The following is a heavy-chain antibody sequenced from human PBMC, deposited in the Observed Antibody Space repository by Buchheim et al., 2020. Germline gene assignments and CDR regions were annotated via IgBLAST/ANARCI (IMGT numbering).Heavy chain of an antibody. D-gene: IGHD6-13*01. CDR1: GFTFGRYT. V-gene: IGHV3-23*01. CDR2: INESGGAT. J-gene: IGHJ4*02. Sequence: EVQLLESGGGLVQPGGFLRLSCAASGFTFGRYTMGWVRQAPGKGLEWVSDINESGGATWYEDSVRGRFTISRDNSENTLFLQMNSLRGEDTAVYFCARAGRASWYDYWGQGTL. CDR3: ARAGRASWYDY.